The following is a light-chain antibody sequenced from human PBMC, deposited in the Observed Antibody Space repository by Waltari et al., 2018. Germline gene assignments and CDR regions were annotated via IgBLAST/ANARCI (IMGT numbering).Light chain of an antibody. Sequence: DIQLTQSPSFLSASVGDRVTITCRASQGIRNYLAWCQQKPGKAPKLLIYAASTLQSGVSSRFSGSGSGTEFTLTISSLQPEDFATYYCQQLNSYPPYSFGQGTKLGIK. J-gene: IGKJ2*03. CDR1: QGIRNY. CDR2: AAS. V-gene: IGKV1-9*01. CDR3: QQLNSYPPYS.